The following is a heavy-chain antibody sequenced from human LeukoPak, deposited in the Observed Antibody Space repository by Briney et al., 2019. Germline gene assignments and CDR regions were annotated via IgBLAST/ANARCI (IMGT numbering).Heavy chain of an antibody. CDR1: GGSISSYY. Sequence: PSETLSLTCTVSGGSISSYYWSWIRQPPGKGLEWIGYIYYSGSTNYNPSLKSRVTISVDTSKNQFSLKLSSVTAADTAVYYCARGGYYGSGTGGFDYWGQGTLVTVSS. CDR2: IYYSGST. CDR3: ARGGYYGSGTGGFDY. V-gene: IGHV4-59*01. J-gene: IGHJ4*02. D-gene: IGHD3-10*01.